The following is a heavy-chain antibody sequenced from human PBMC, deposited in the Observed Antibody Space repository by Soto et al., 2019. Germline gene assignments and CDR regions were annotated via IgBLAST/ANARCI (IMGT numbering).Heavy chain of an antibody. V-gene: IGHV1-2*02. CDR2: INPNSGGT. J-gene: IGHJ1*01. CDR1: GYTFTDYN. Sequence: ASVKVSCKASGYTFTDYNMHWVRQAPGQGLEWMGWINPNSGGTSYAQKFQGRVTMTRDTPITTAYMELSGLTSDDTAVYYCAREGSSSSRYFQHWGQGTLVTVSS. CDR3: AREGSSSSRYFQH. D-gene: IGHD6-6*01.